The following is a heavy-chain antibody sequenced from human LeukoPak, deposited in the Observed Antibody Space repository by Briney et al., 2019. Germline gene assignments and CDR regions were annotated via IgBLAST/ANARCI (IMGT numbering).Heavy chain of an antibody. J-gene: IGHJ5*02. CDR3: AXXXXXXTAYPPTQLFDP. CDR2: IYTSGST. V-gene: IGHV4-4*07. CDR1: GGSISSYY. Sequence: SETLSLTCTVSGGSISSYYWSWIRQPAGKGLEWIGRIYTSGSTNYNPSLKSRVTMSVDTSKNQFSLKLSSVTAADTAVYYCAXXXXXXTAYPPTQLFDPWGQGTLVTVSS. D-gene: IGHD3-9*01.